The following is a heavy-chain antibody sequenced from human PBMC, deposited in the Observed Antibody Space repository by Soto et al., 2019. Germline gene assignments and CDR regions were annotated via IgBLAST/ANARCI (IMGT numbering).Heavy chain of an antibody. J-gene: IGHJ4*02. CDR3: ARDIDWNVEY. CDR1: GYTFSSYG. Sequence: ASVRVSRKASGYTFSSYGISWVRQPPGQGLEWMGWVYNGNTKDANRFQGRVAMTTDKSTSTAYMELRSLIFVETDVYYCARDIDWNVEYWGQVPLVT. V-gene: IGHV1-18*04. CDR2: VYNGNT. D-gene: IGHD1-1*01.